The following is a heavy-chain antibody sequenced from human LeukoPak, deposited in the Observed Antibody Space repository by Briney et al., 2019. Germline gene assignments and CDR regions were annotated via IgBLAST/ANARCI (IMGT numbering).Heavy chain of an antibody. CDR3: ARDFYDSSGYYYFDY. D-gene: IGHD3-22*01. CDR2: ISSDGSRK. J-gene: IGHJ4*02. Sequence: GGSLRLSCAASGFTFSGFGMHWVRQAPGKGLEWMAVISSDGSRKFYADSVKGRFTISRDNSKNTLYLQMNSLRAEDTAVYYCARDFYDSSGYYYFDYWGQGTLVTVSS. V-gene: IGHV3-30*03. CDR1: GFTFSGFG.